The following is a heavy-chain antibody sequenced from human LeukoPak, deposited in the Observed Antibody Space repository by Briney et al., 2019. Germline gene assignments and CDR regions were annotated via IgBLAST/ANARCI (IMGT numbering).Heavy chain of an antibody. V-gene: IGHV3-43D*03. D-gene: IGHD5-12*01. CDR3: AKGYSGYDADPLDY. Sequence: GSLRLSCAASGFTFDDYAMHWVRQAPGKGLEWVSLISWDGGSTYYADSVKGRFTISRDNSKNSLYLQMNSLRAEDTALYYCAKGYSGYDADPLDYWGQGTLVTVSS. J-gene: IGHJ4*02. CDR1: GFTFDDYA. CDR2: ISWDGGST.